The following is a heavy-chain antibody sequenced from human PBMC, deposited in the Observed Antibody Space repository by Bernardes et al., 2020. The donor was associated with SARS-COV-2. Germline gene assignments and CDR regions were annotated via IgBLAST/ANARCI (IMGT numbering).Heavy chain of an antibody. CDR2: LNEHGTIT. CDR3: VRDLAGGRGS. CDR1: GFRFSPSW. V-gene: IGHV3-74*03. J-gene: IGHJ4*02. D-gene: IGHD2-15*01. Sequence: SRILSSVVSGFRFSPSWMHWVRQTPGKGLVWVSRLNEHGTITTYADSVKGRFTISRDNAKNTLYLQMNSLRAEDTATYYCVRDLAGGRGSWGQGTLVTVSS.